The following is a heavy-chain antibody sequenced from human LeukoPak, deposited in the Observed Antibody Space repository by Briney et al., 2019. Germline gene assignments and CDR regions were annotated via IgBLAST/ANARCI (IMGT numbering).Heavy chain of an antibody. D-gene: IGHD5-24*01. CDR1: GYTLTELS. CDR2: FDPEDGET. J-gene: IGHJ4*02. Sequence: ASVKVSCKVSGYTLTELSMHWVRQAPGKGLEWMGGFDPEDGETIYAQKFQGRVTMTEDTSTDTAYMELSSLRSEDTAVYYCATDNDRGDGYEYNYWGQGTLVTVSS. CDR3: ATDNDRGDGYEYNY. V-gene: IGHV1-24*01.